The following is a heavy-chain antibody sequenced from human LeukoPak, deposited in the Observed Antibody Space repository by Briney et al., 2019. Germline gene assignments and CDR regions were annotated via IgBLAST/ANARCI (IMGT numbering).Heavy chain of an antibody. CDR2: IRFDGSNK. Sequence: PGGSLRLSCATSGFTFKNYAMHWVRQAPGRGLEWVAFIRFDGSNKYYADSVKGRFTISRDNSKNTLYLQMNSLRPEDTAVYYCAKDNAHDYWGQGTLVTVSS. CDR3: AKDNAHDY. D-gene: IGHD2-2*01. J-gene: IGHJ4*02. CDR1: GFTFKNYA. V-gene: IGHV3-30*02.